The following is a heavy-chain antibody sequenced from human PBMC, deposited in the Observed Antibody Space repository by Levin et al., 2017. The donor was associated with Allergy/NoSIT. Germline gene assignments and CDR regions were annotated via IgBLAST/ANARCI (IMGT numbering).Heavy chain of an antibody. J-gene: IGHJ3*01. D-gene: IGHD1-26*01. Sequence: SGPTLVKPTQTLTLTCTFSGFSLSTTGVCLSWIRQPPGKALEWLALLDWEDDKYYNASLKTRLPISKDTSKNPVVLTLTNLDPLDTATYYCARTSTVERAFDVWGQGTMVTVSS. CDR1: GFSLSTTGVC. CDR2: LDWEDDK. CDR3: ARTSTVERAFDV. V-gene: IGHV2-70*01.